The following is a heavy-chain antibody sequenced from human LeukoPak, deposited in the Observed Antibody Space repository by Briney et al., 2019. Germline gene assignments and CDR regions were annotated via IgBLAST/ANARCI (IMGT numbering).Heavy chain of an antibody. J-gene: IGHJ4*02. Sequence: GGSLRLSCVVSGFTFSSYAMSWVRQAPGKGLEWVSAISGSGGSTYYADSVKGRFTISRDNSKNTLYLQMNSLRAEDTAVYYCAKGYCSSTSCSYFDYWGQGTLVTVSS. CDR3: AKGYCSSTSCSYFDY. V-gene: IGHV3-23*01. D-gene: IGHD2-2*01. CDR1: GFTFSSYA. CDR2: ISGSGGST.